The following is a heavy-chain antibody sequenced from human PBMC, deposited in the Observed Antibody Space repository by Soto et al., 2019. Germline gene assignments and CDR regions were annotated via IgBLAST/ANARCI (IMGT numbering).Heavy chain of an antibody. D-gene: IGHD2-8*01. CDR2: TYYRSKWYN. J-gene: IGHJ3*01. V-gene: IGHV6-1*01. CDR3: ARAIGPMLFDV. CDR1: GDSVSSNSPA. Sequence: PSQTLSLTCAISGDSVSSNSPAWNWIRQSPSRGLEWLGRTYYRSKWYNDYAVVVKSRLTITPDTSKNQFSLQLNSVTPEDTAVYYCARAIGPMLFDVWGQGTMATVSS.